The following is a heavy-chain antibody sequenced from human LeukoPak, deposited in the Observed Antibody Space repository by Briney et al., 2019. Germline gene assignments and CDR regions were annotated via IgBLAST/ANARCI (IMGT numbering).Heavy chain of an antibody. CDR3: ARRASYGYYRRYFDY. D-gene: IGHD3-3*01. CDR2: IYSGST. CDR1: GGSISSSSYY. Sequence: PSETLSLTCTVSGGSISSSSYYWGWIHQPPGKGLEWIGSIYSGSTYYNPSLRSRVTISVDTSKNQFSLNLSSVTAADTAVYYCARRASYGYYRRYFDYWGQGTLVTVSS. J-gene: IGHJ4*02. V-gene: IGHV4-39*01.